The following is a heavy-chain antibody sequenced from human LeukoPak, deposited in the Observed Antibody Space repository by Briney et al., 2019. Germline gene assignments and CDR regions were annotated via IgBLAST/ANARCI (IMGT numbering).Heavy chain of an antibody. CDR3: ASSIVGASLYYFDY. D-gene: IGHD1-26*01. J-gene: IGHJ4*02. Sequence: ASVKVSCKASGGTFSSYAISWVRQAPGQGLEWMGWISAYNGNTNYAQKLQGRVTMTTDTSTSTAYMELRSLRSDDTAVYYCASSIVGASLYYFDYWGQGTLVTVSS. CDR1: GGTFSSYA. V-gene: IGHV1-18*01. CDR2: ISAYNGNT.